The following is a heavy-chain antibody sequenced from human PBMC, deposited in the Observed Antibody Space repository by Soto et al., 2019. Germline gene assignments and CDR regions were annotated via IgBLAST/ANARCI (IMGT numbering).Heavy chain of an antibody. CDR1: GGSISSGGYY. CDR3: AWWRGSSWPFDI. CDR2: IYYSGST. J-gene: IGHJ3*02. Sequence: QVQLQESGPGLVKPSQTLSLTCTVSGGSISSGGYYWSWIRQHPGKGLEWIGYIYYSGSTYYTPSLQWRVSISVDTSKNQFSLELSPMTAAVTAEYYCAWWRGSSWPFDIWGQGTMVTVSS. D-gene: IGHD6-6*01. V-gene: IGHV4-31*03.